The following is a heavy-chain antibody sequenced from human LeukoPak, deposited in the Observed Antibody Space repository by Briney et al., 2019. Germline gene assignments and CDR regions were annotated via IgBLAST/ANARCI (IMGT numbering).Heavy chain of an antibody. CDR1: GGSFSGYY. CDR3: ARSWMHSYGLMDV. D-gene: IGHD5-18*01. V-gene: IGHV4-34*01. J-gene: IGHJ6*02. Sequence: PSETLSLNCAVYGGSFSGYYWSWIRQPPGKGLEWIGEINHSGSTNYNPSLKSRVTISVDTSKNQFSLKLSSVTAADTAVYYCARSWMHSYGLMDVWGQGTTVTVSS. CDR2: INHSGST.